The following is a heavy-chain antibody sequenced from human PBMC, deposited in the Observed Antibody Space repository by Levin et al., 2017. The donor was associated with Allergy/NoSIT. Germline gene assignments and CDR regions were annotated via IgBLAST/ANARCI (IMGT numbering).Heavy chain of an antibody. J-gene: IGHJ6*02. V-gene: IGHV4-4*02. CDR1: GGSISGTLW. Sequence: SSETLSLTCAVSGGSISGTLWWSWVRQPAGKGLEWIGEIYPSGNTNYNPSLKSRVTISIDKSKNQFSLILNSVTAADTAVYYCVRNYYYCLDVWGQGTTVTVSS. CDR2: IYPSGNT. CDR3: VRNYYYCLDV.